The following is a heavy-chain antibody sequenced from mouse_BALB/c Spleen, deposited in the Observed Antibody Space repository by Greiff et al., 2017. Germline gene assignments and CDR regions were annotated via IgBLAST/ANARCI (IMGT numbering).Heavy chain of an antibody. Sequence: VKVVESGAELMKPGASVKISCKATGYTFSSYWIEWVKQRPGHGLEWIGEILPGSGSTNYNEKFKGKATFTADTSSNTAYMQLSSLTSEDSAVYYCARFGDYDEGYYFDYWGQGTTLTVSS. CDR1: GYTFSSYW. J-gene: IGHJ2*01. CDR3: ARFGDYDEGYYFDY. CDR2: ILPGSGST. V-gene: IGHV1-9*01. D-gene: IGHD2-4*01.